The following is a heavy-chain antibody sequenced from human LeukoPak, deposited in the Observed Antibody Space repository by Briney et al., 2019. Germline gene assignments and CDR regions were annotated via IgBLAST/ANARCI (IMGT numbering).Heavy chain of an antibody. D-gene: IGHD3-10*01. J-gene: IGHJ4*02. V-gene: IGHV3-30-3*01. CDR2: ISYDGSNK. CDR3: ARDQEGTMVRGVIINTYYFDY. Sequence: GGSLRLSCAASGFTFSSYAMHWVRQAPGKGLEWVAVISYDGSNKYYADSVKGRFTISRDNSKNTLYLQMNSLRAEDTAVYYCARDQEGTMVRGVIINTYYFDYWGQGTLVTVSS. CDR1: GFTFSSYA.